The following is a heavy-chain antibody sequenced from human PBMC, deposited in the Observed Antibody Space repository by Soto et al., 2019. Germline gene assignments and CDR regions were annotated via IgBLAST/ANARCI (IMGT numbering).Heavy chain of an antibody. J-gene: IGHJ4*02. D-gene: IGHD2-15*01. CDR1: GYTFTSYA. V-gene: IGHV1-3*01. CDR3: ARGPGGPDGPGDY. Sequence: QVQLVQSGAEVKKPGASVKVTCKASGYTFTSYAMHWVRQAPGQRLEWMGWINAGNGNTKYSQKFQGRVTITRDTSASTAYMELSSLRSEDTAVYYCARGPGGPDGPGDYWGQGTLVTVSS. CDR2: INAGNGNT.